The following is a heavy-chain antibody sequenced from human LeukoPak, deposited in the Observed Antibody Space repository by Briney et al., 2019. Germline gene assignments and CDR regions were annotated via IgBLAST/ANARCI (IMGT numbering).Heavy chain of an antibody. J-gene: IGHJ6*02. V-gene: IGHV3-11*01. CDR3: ARDRQYYYDSSGSMDV. D-gene: IGHD3-22*01. CDR2: ISSSGSTI. CDR1: GFTFSSYA. Sequence: GGSLRLSCAASGFTFSSYAMSWIRQAPGKGLEWVSYISSSGSTIYYADSVRGRFTISRDNAKNSLYLQMNSLRAEDTAVYYCARDRQYYYDSSGSMDVWGQGTTVTVSS.